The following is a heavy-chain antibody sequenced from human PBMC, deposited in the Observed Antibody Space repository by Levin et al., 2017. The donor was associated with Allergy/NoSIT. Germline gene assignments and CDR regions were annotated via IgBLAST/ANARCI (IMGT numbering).Heavy chain of an antibody. CDR3: ARGVGRWGGHHPNNWFDP. J-gene: IGHJ5*02. CDR2: VYYSGSA. Sequence: SETLSLTCTVSGASFSNYYWSWIRQPPGKGLDYIGYVYYSGSANYNPSLKTRVTLSIDTSKNQFSLKLSSVTAADTAVYYCARGVGRWGGHHPNNWFDPWGQGVLVTVSS. D-gene: IGHD2-21*01. V-gene: IGHV4-59*01. CDR1: GASFSNYY.